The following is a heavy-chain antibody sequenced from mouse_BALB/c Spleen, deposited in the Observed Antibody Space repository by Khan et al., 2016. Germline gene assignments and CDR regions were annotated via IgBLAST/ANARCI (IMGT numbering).Heavy chain of an antibody. V-gene: IGHV1-7*01. D-gene: IGHD1-1*01. Sequence: VQLQESGAELAKPGASVKMSCKASGYTFTDYWMHWVKQRPGQGLEWIGYINPNTGYTEYNQKFKDKATLTADKSSSTAYMQLSSLTSEDSAVXYGARWSYYYGSSYGWFAYWGQGTLVTVSA. J-gene: IGHJ3*01. CDR2: INPNTGYT. CDR3: ARWSYYYGSSYGWFAY. CDR1: GYTFTDYW.